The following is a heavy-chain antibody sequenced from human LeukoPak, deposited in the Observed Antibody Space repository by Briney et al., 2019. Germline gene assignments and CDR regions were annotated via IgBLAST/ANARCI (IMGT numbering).Heavy chain of an antibody. CDR2: ISYDGSNK. J-gene: IGHJ6*03. CDR1: GFSFGTYA. D-gene: IGHD1-26*01. CDR3: ARGQRAHVEWYYYMDV. Sequence: GGSLRLSCAASGFSFGTYAMHWVRQAPGKGLEWVALISYDGSNKYYADSVKGRFTISRDNSKNTLYLQMNSLRADDTAVYYCARGQRAHVEWYYYMDVWGKGTTVTVSS. V-gene: IGHV3-30*04.